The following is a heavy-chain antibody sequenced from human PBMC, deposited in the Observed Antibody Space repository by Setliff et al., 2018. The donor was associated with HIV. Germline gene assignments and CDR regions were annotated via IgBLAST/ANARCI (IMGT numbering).Heavy chain of an antibody. CDR1: GVTFNYSF. CDR3: ARGADASGYFYREYFQH. CDR2: VVPTIHEA. V-gene: IGHV1-69*13. D-gene: IGHD3-22*01. J-gene: IGHJ1*01. Sequence: SVKVSCKASGVTFNYSFITWVRQAPGQGLAWMGGVVPTIHEATYAQKFQGRVTITADESAPTVYMEMSGLTSEDTAIYYCARGADASGYFYREYFQHWGQGTLVTVSS.